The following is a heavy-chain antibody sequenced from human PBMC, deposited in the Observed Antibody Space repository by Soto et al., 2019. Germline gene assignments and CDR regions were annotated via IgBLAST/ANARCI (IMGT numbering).Heavy chain of an antibody. D-gene: IGHD2-15*01. J-gene: IGHJ5*02. CDR1: GYTFTSYG. CDR3: ARDAYCSGGRRSSRSFVL. CDR2: ISAYNGNT. V-gene: IGHV1-18*01. Sequence: ASVKVSCKASGYTFTSYGSSWVRQAPVQGLEWMGWISAYNGNTNYAQKLQGRVTMTTDTSTSTAYMELRSLRSDDTAVYYCARDAYCSGGRRSSRSFVLRGPATLVT.